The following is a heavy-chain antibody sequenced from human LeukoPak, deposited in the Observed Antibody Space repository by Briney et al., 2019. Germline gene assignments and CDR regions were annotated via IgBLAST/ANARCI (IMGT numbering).Heavy chain of an antibody. CDR1: GYTFTSYA. D-gene: IGHD3-22*01. J-gene: IGHJ3*02. CDR3: ARDRDYDSSGYYYPDAFDI. V-gene: IGHV1-3*01. CDR2: INAGNGNT. Sequence: ASVKVSCKASGYTFTSYAMHWVRQAPGQRLEWMGWINAGNGNTKYSQKFQGRVTITRDTSASTAYMELSSLRSEDTAVYYCARDRDYDSSGYYYPDAFDIWGQGTMVTVSS.